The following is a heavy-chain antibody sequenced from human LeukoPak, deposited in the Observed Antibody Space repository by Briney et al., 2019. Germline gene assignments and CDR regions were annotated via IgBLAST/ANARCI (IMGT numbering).Heavy chain of an antibody. CDR1: GFTFDDYA. CDR3: ARGSNSSPYYYMDV. D-gene: IGHD6-6*01. V-gene: IGHV3-9*01. CDR2: ISWNSGSI. J-gene: IGHJ6*03. Sequence: GGSLRLSCAASGFTFDDYAMHWVRQAPGKGLEWVSGISWNSGSIGYADSVKGRFTISRDNAKNSLYLQMNSLRAEDTAVYYCARGSNSSPYYYMDVWGKGTTVTVSS.